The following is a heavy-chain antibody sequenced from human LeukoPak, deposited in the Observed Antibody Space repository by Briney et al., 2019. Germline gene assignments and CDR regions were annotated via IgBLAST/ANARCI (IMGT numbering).Heavy chain of an antibody. CDR2: ISSSGSTI. V-gene: IGHV3-48*03. J-gene: IGHJ6*02. Sequence: PGGPLRLSCAASGFTFSSYEMNWVRQAPGKGLERVSYISSSGSTIYYADSVKGRFTISRDNAKNSLYLQMNSLRAEDTAVYYCARDLYNMAKDYYYGMDVWGQGTTVTVSS. CDR1: GFTFSSYE. D-gene: IGHD2-2*02. CDR3: ARDLYNMAKDYYYGMDV.